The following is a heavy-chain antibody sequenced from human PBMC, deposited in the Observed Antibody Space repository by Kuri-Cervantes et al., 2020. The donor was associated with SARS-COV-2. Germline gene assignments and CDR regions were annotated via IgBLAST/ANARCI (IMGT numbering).Heavy chain of an antibody. V-gene: IGHV6-1*01. CDR3: ARDLGGYGSYLAHGFDY. CDR1: GDSVSSNSAA. D-gene: IGHD1-26*01. CDR2: TYYRSKWYN. Sequence: SETLSLTCAISGDSVSSNSAAWNWIRQSPSRGLEWLGRTYYRSKWYNDYAVSVKSRITINPGTSKNQFSLKLSSVTAADTAVYYCARDLGGYGSYLAHGFDYWGQGTLVTVSS. J-gene: IGHJ4*02.